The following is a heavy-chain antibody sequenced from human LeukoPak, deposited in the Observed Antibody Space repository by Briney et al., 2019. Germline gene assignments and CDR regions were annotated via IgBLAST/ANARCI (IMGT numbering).Heavy chain of an antibody. CDR3: ARDAYYDILTGLDLYYYYYGMDV. V-gene: IGHV3-21*01. J-gene: IGHJ6*04. CDR2: ISSSSSYI. CDR1: GFTFSSYS. D-gene: IGHD3-9*01. Sequence: GGSLRLSCAASGFTFSSYSMNWVRQAPGKGLEWVSSISSSSSYIYYADSVKGRFTISRDNSKNTLYLQMNSLRAEDTAVYYRARDAYYDILTGLDLYYYYYGMDVWGKGATVTVSS.